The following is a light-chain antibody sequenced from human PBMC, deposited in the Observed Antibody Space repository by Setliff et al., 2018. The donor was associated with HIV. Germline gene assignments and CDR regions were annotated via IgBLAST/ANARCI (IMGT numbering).Light chain of an antibody. J-gene: IGLJ1*01. V-gene: IGLV2-14*01. Sequence: QSVLTQPASVSGSPGQSITISCTGTNSDVGGYNYVSWYQQYPGKAPKLMIYEVSNRPSGVSNRFSGSKSGSTASLTISGLQAEDEAEYYCSSYRSNNPYVFGTGTKVIVL. CDR3: SSYRSNNPYV. CDR1: NSDVGGYNY. CDR2: EVS.